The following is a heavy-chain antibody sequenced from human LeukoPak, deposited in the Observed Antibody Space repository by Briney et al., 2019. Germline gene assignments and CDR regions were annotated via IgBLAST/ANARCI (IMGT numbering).Heavy chain of an antibody. CDR2: IYYSGST. Sequence: PSETLSLTCTVSGGSISSSSYYWGWIRQPPGKGLEWIGSIYYSGSTYYNPSLKSRVTISVDTSKNQFSLKLSSVTAADTAVYYCARIVGASDYWGQGTLVTVS. CDR3: ARIVGASDY. V-gene: IGHV4-39*01. D-gene: IGHD1-26*01. CDR1: GGSISSSSYY. J-gene: IGHJ4*02.